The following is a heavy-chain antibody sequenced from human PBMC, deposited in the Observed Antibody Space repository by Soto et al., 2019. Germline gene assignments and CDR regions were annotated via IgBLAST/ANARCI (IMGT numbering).Heavy chain of an antibody. CDR3: ARTIKAGSAYYYDSSGFDY. CDR1: GGSISSYY. J-gene: IGHJ4*02. CDR2: VYYSGST. Sequence: LSETLSLTCTVSGGSISSYYWSWIRQPPGKGLEWIGYVYYSGSTNYNPSLKSRVTISVDTSKNQFSLKLSSVTAADTAVYYCARTIKAGSAYYYDSSGFDYRGQRTLVTVSS. D-gene: IGHD3-22*01. V-gene: IGHV4-59*08.